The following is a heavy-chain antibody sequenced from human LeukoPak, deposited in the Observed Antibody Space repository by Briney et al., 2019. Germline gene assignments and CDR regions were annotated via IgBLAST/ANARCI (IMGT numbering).Heavy chain of an antibody. CDR1: GHTFTSYG. D-gene: IGHD3-16*02. V-gene: IGHV1-18*01. CDR2: ISAYNGNT. CDR3: ARAGGYYDYVWGSYRSYYFDY. Sequence: ASVKVSCKASGHTFTSYGISWVRQAPGQGLEWMGWISAYNGNTNYAQKLQGRVTMTTDTSTSTAYMELRSLRSDDTAVYYCARAGGYYDYVWGSYRSYYFDYWGQGTLVTVSS. J-gene: IGHJ4*02.